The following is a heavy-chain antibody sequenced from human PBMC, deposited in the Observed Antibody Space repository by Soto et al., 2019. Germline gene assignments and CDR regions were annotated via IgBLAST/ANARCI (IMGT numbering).Heavy chain of an antibody. CDR2: INHSGST. CDR1: GGSFSGYY. Sequence: SETLSLTCAVYGGSFSGYYWSWIRQPPGKGLEWIGEINHSGSTNYNPSLKSRVTISVDTSKNQFSLKLSSVTAADTAVYYCARLPGYSYDFWSGYYTRKRNYYYYGMDVWGQGTTVTVSS. V-gene: IGHV4-34*01. CDR3: ARLPGYSYDFWSGYYTRKRNYYYYGMDV. J-gene: IGHJ6*02. D-gene: IGHD3-3*01.